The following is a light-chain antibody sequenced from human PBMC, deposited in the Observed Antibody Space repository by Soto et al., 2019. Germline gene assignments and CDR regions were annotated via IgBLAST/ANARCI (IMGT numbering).Light chain of an antibody. CDR1: SSDVGSYNL. J-gene: IGLJ2*01. Sequence: QSALTQPASVSGSPGQSITISCTGTSSDVGSYNLVSWYQHLPGKAPKLLIFEVTKRPSGVSTRFSGSKSGNTASLTISGLLAEDEADYYCSSYAGSSIFVVFGGGTKLTVL. CDR2: EVT. CDR3: SSYAGSSIFVV. V-gene: IGLV2-23*02.